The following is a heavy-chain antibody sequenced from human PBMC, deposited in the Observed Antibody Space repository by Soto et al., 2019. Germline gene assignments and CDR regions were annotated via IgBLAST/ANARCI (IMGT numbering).Heavy chain of an antibody. CDR1: GFTFTNYA. Sequence: GGSLRLSCAASGFTFTNYALHWVRQAPGKGLEWVSSISGGGTGTYSADAVKGRFTISSDKSRNTVYLQMSSLRAEDTAVYYCAKGRYYDNFGNWVANQAFDYWGQGNLVTVSS. J-gene: IGHJ4*02. V-gene: IGHV3-23*01. CDR2: ISGGGTGT. D-gene: IGHD3-10*01. CDR3: AKGRYYDNFGNWVANQAFDY.